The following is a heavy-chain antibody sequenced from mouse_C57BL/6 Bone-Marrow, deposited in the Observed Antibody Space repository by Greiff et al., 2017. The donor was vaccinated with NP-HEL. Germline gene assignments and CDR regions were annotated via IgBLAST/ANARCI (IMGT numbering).Heavy chain of an antibody. CDR3: ARNSHYYGSLFDY. J-gene: IGHJ2*01. CDR1: GFSLTSYG. Sequence: VQLQQSGPGLVQPSQSLSITCTVSGFSLTSYGVHWVRQSPGKGPEWLGVIWSGGSTDYNAAFISRLSISKDNSKSQVFFKMNSLQADDTAIYYCARNSHYYGSLFDYWGQGTTLTVSS. D-gene: IGHD1-1*01. CDR2: IWSGGST. V-gene: IGHV2-2*01.